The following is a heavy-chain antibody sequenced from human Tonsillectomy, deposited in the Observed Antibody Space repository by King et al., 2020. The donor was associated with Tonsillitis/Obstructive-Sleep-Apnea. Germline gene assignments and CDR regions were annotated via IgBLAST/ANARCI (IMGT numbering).Heavy chain of an antibody. D-gene: IGHD4-11*01. CDR1: GFTLSSFS. Sequence: QLVQSGGGLVQPGGSLRLSCAASGFTLSSFSMNWVRQAPGKGLEWVSYISGSSSTIYYVDSVKGRFTISRDNAKNSLYLQMNSLRDEDTAVYYCTRSSNLDYWGQGTLVTVSS. J-gene: IGHJ4*02. CDR3: TRSSNLDY. V-gene: IGHV3-48*02. CDR2: ISGSSSTI.